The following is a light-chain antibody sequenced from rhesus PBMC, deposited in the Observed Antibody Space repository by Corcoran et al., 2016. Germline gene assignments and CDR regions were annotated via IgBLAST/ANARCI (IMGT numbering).Light chain of an antibody. Sequence: DIQLTQSPSSLSASVGDRVTITCRASQGIRSYLAWYQQKPGKAPKFLISDASKLQSGVPSRFSGSGSGTDFTLTISSLQPEEFAVYYCQQSYSYPLTFGGGTKVEIK. CDR3: QQSYSYPLT. CDR1: QGIRSY. V-gene: IGKV1-38*01. CDR2: DAS. J-gene: IGKJ4*01.